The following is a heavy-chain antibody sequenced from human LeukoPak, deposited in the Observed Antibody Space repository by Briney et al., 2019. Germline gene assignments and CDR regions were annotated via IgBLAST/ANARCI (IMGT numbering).Heavy chain of an antibody. D-gene: IGHD3-10*01. CDR3: ARDFDYYGSGSYYSLDY. CDR1: GFTFSSYS. CDR2: ISSSSSYI. Sequence: PGGSLRLSCAASGFTFSSYSMNWVRQAPGKGLEWVSSISSSSSYIYYADSVKGRFTISRDNAKNSLYLQMNSLRAEDTAVYYCARDFDYYGSGSYYSLDYWGQGTLGTVSS. V-gene: IGHV3-21*01. J-gene: IGHJ4*02.